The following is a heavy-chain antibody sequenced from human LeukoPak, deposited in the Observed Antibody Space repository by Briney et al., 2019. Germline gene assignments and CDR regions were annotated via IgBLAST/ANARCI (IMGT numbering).Heavy chain of an antibody. V-gene: IGHV3-33*01. D-gene: IGHD4-17*01. CDR1: GFTFSSYG. J-gene: IGHJ4*02. CDR3: ARDPNYGDYPTHSDY. Sequence: GRSLRLSCAASGFTFSSYGMHWVRQAPGKGLEWVAVMWYDGSNKYYADSVKGRFTISRDNSKNTLYLQMNSLRAEDTAVYYCARDPNYGDYPTHSDYWGQGTLVTVSS. CDR2: MWYDGSNK.